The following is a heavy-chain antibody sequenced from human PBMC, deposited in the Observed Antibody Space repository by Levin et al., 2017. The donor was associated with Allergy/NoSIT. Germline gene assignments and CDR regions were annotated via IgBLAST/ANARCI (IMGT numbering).Heavy chain of an antibody. CDR2: ISSSGSTI. CDR3: ASLRYYYYGMDV. CDR1: GFTFSSYE. Sequence: PGGSLRLSCAASGFTFSSYEMNWVSQAPGKGLEWVSYISSSGSTIYYADSVKGRFTISRDNAKNSLYLQMNSLRAEDTAVYYCASLRYYYYGMDVWGQGTTVTVSS. J-gene: IGHJ6*02. V-gene: IGHV3-48*03.